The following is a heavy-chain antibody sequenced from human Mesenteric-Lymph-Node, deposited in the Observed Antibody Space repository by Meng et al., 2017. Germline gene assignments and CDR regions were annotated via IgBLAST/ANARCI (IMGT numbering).Heavy chain of an antibody. CDR3: ARGKQDAWELLAY. V-gene: IGHV4-31*03. J-gene: IGHJ4*02. Sequence: QPLLPESAPCLVRPPRTLPLTCTVSGGSVSGGAYYWSWSRQHPGKGLEWIGDIDESGSTNYNPSLNSRIGISLDKSKNHFSLKVNCVTAADTAVYYCARGKQDAWELLAYWGQGALVTVSS. CDR1: GGSVSGGAYY. CDR2: IDESGST. D-gene: IGHD1-26*01.